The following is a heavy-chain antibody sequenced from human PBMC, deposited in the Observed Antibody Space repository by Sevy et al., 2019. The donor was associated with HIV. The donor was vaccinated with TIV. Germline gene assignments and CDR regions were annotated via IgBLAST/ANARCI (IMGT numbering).Heavy chain of an antibody. V-gene: IGHV1-18*01. CDR2: ISPYTGNT. Sequence: ASVKVSCKATGYTFNIYGTSWVRQAPGQGLEWMGWISPYTGNTNYAQKLQGRVTMTTDTSTSTAYMDLRSLRSDDTAVYYCARDRQEGYFDYWGQGTLVTVSS. CDR3: ARDRQEGYFDY. CDR1: GYTFNIYG. J-gene: IGHJ4*02.